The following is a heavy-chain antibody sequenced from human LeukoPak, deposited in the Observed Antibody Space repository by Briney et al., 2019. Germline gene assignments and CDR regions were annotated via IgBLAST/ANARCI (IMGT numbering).Heavy chain of an antibody. J-gene: IGHJ3*02. CDR1: GGSISSYY. CDR2: IYYSGST. V-gene: IGHV4-59*01. Sequence: KTSETLSLTCTVSGGSISSYYWSWIRQPPGKGLEWIGYIYYSGSTNYNPSLKSRVTISVDTSKNQFSLKLSSVTAADMAVYYCARVMSKTTVPQGAFDIWGQGTMVTVSS. CDR3: ARVMSKTTVPQGAFDI. D-gene: IGHD4-17*01.